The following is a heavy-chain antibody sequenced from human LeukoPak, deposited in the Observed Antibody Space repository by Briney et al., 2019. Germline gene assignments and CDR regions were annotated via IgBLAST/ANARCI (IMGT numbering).Heavy chain of an antibody. CDR2: ISYDGNNK. J-gene: IGHJ4*02. Sequence: PGRSLRLSCAASGFTFSSYVMHWVRQAPGKGLEWVAGISYDGNNKYYAESVKGRFTISRDNSKNTLYLQMNSLKTEDTAVYYCTNYDDSSDLWGYWGQGTLVTVSS. CDR3: TNYDDSSDLWGY. CDR1: GFTFSSYV. V-gene: IGHV3-30*18. D-gene: IGHD3-22*01.